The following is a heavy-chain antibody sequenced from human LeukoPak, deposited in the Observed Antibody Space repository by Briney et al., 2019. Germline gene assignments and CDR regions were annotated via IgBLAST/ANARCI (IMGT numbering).Heavy chain of an antibody. V-gene: IGHV1-18*01. J-gene: IGHJ4*02. CDR3: ARAPLSPLTYHDYVWGSYRYTSYFDY. D-gene: IGHD3-16*02. Sequence: GASVKVSCKASGYTFTSYRISWVRQAPGQGLEWMGWISAYNGNTNYAQKLQGRVTMTTDTSTSTAYMELRSLRSDDTAVYYCARAPLSPLTYHDYVWGSYRYTSYFDYWGQGTLVTVSS. CDR2: ISAYNGNT. CDR1: GYTFTSYR.